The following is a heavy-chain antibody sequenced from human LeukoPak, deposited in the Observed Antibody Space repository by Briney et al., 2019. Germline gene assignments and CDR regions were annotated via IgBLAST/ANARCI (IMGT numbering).Heavy chain of an antibody. CDR2: INGDGRRI. CDR1: GFTFSTAW. J-gene: IGHJ5*02. V-gene: IGHV3-74*01. CDR3: VRDLPRTSGP. Sequence: TGGSLRLSCVASGFTFSTAWMHWARQTPGKGLVWVSHINGDGRRINYADDVKGRFTISRDNAKNTLYLQMNSLRVEGTAVYYCVRDLPRTSGPWGQGTLVTVSS. D-gene: IGHD3-10*01.